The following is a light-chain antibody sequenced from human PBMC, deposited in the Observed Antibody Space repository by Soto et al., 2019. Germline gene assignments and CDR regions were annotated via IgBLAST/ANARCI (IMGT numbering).Light chain of an antibody. J-gene: IGKJ1*01. V-gene: IGKV1-5*03. CDR2: KAS. Sequence: DIEMTQSPPTLSASVGDRVTITCRASQTVSNWLAWYHQKPGEAPKVLIYKASALESGVASRFSGGGSGTEFTLTISRLQPDDFATYYCQQYKSFWTFGQGTKVELK. CDR3: QQYKSFWT. CDR1: QTVSNW.